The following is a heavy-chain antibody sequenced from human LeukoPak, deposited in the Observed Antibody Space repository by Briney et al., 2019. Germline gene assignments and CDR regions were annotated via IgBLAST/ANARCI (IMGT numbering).Heavy chain of an antibody. CDR3: ARDLPNFGVVIGSYYMDV. CDR2: IYHSGST. D-gene: IGHD3-3*01. Sequence: KPSETLSLTCAVSGGSISSSNWWSWVRQPPGKGLEWIGEIYHSGSTNYNPSLKSRVTISVDKSKNQFSLKLSSVTAADTAVYYCARDLPNFGVVIGSYYMDVWGKGTTVTVSS. CDR1: GGSISSSNW. V-gene: IGHV4-4*02. J-gene: IGHJ6*03.